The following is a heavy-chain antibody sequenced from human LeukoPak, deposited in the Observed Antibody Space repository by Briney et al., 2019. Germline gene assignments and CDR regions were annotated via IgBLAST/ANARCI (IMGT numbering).Heavy chain of an antibody. CDR3: ARGPSGDSSGYYPPYFDY. J-gene: IGHJ4*02. CDR1: GYSISSGYY. CDR2: IYHSGST. V-gene: IGHV4-38-2*02. D-gene: IGHD3-22*01. Sequence: PSETLSLTCTVSGYSISSGYYWGWIRQPPGRGLEWIGSIYHSGSTNYNPSLKSRVTISVDTSKNQFSLKLSSVTAADTAVYYCARGPSGDSSGYYPPYFDYWGQGTLVTVSS.